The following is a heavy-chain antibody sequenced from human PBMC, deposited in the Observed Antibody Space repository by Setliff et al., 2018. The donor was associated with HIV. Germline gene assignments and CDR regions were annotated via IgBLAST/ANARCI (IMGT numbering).Heavy chain of an antibody. CDR1: GGSFSGYY. CDR2: IIHTGST. D-gene: IGHD2-2*01. CDR3: ARGRSCSSSSCYLVYYYYYGMDV. Sequence: ETLSLTCAVYGGSFSGYYWSWIRQPPGKGLEWIGEIIHTGSTNYNPSLKSRVTISVDTSKNQYSLRLSSVTAADTAVYYCARGRSCSSSSCYLVYYYYYGMDVWGHGSTVTVSS. V-gene: IGHV4-34*01. J-gene: IGHJ6*02.